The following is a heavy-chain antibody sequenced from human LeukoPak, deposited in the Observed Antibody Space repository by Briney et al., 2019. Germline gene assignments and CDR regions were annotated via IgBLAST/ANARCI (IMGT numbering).Heavy chain of an antibody. CDR1: GFTFSSYS. CDR2: ISGSSYYI. Sequence: GGSLRLSCAASGFTFSSYSMNWVRQAPGKGLEWVSSISGSSYYIYYADSVKGRFTISRDNAKNSLYLQMNSLRAEDTAVYYCARGTWFGEFETPGDWFDPWGQGTLVTVSS. CDR3: ARGTWFGEFETPGDWFDP. J-gene: IGHJ5*02. V-gene: IGHV3-21*01. D-gene: IGHD3-10*01.